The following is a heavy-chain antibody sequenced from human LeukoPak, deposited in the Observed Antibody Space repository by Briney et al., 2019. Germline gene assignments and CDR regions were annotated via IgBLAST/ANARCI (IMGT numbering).Heavy chain of an antibody. Sequence: GGSPRLSCEASGFSVSSTYMTWVRQAPGKGLEWVSVLYSGGYANYTGSVEGRFSISRDDSKNTLYLQMNSLRADDTALYYCARAYGNNGMDVWGQGTTVTVSS. CDR2: LYSGGYA. J-gene: IGHJ6*02. V-gene: IGHV3-53*01. D-gene: IGHD4-23*01. CDR1: GFSVSSTY. CDR3: ARAYGNNGMDV.